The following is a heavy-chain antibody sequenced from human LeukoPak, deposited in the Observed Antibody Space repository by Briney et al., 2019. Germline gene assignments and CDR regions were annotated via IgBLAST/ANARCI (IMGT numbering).Heavy chain of an antibody. CDR1: GGSFSGYY. CDR3: ARGSRVWFGERRLDY. CDR2: INHSGST. Sequence: PSETLSLTCAVYGGSFSGYYWSWIRQPPGKGLEWIGEINHSGSTNYNPSLKSRVTISVDTSKNQFSLKLSSVTAADTAVYYCARGSRVWFGERRLDYWGQGTLVTVSS. J-gene: IGHJ4*02. V-gene: IGHV4-34*01. D-gene: IGHD3-10*01.